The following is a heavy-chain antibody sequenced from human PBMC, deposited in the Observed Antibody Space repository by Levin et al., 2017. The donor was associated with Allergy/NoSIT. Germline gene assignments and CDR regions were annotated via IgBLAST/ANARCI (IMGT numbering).Heavy chain of an antibody. D-gene: IGHD3-3*01. Sequence: SETLSLTCTVSGGSISSSGYYWGWIRQPPGKGLEWIGSVYYSGSTYYNPSLKSRVTISVDTSKNQFSLKLSSVTAADAAVYYCARASTIFGQFDYWGHGTLVTVSS. V-gene: IGHV4-39*07. CDR2: VYYSGST. CDR3: ARASTIFGQFDY. CDR1: GGSISSSGYY. J-gene: IGHJ4*01.